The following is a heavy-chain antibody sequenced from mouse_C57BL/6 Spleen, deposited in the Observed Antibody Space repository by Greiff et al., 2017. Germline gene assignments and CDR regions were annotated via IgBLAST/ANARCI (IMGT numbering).Heavy chain of an antibody. J-gene: IGHJ2*01. CDR1: GYTFTSYW. CDR3: AIVGGYYVFDY. CDR2: IHPSDSDT. Sequence: QVQLKQPGAELVKPGASVKVSCKASGYTFTSYWMHWVKQRPGQGLEWIGRIHPSDSDTNYNQKFKGKATLTVDKSSSTAYMQLSSLTSEDSAVYYCAIVGGYYVFDYWGQGTTLTVSS. V-gene: IGHV1-74*01. D-gene: IGHD2-3*01.